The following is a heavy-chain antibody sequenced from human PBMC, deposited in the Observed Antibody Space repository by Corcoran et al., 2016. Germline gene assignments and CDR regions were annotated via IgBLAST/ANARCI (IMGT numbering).Heavy chain of an antibody. V-gene: IGHV3-30*18. CDR1: GFTFSSYG. CDR2: ISYDGSNK. J-gene: IGHJ5*02. Sequence: QVQLVESGGGVVRPGRSLRLSCAASGFTFSSYGMHWVRQAPGKGLEWVAVISYDGSNKYYADSVKGRFTISRDNSKNTLYLQRNSLRAEETDVYDCAKGGGYDSSGYPFDPCGQGTLVTVSS. CDR3: AKGGGYDSSGYPFDP. D-gene: IGHD3-22*01.